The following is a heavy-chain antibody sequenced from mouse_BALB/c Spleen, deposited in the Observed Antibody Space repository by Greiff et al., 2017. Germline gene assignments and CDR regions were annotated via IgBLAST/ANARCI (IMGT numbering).Heavy chain of an antibody. V-gene: IGHV1-7*01. CDR3: ARQLGLREY. Sequence: QVQLQQSGAELAKPGASVKMSCKASGYTFTSYWMHWVKQRPGQGLEWIGYINPSTGYTEYNQKFKDKATLTADKSSSTAYMQLSSLTSEDSAVYYCARQLGLREYWGQGTTLTVSS. J-gene: IGHJ2*01. CDR1: GYTFTSYW. CDR2: INPSTGYT. D-gene: IGHD3-1*01.